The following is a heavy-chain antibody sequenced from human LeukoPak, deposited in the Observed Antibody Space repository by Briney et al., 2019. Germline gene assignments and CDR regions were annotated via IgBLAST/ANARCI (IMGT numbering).Heavy chain of an antibody. CDR1: GFTFSGYG. CDR3: ARVNYGSGSYYTDDYYYYMDV. Sequence: GGSLRLSCAASGFTFSGYGIHWVRQAPGKGLEWVANIKQDGSEKYYVDSVKGRFTISRDNAKNSLYLQMNSLRAEDTAVYYCARVNYGSGSYYTDDYYYYMDVWGKGTTVTISS. V-gene: IGHV3-7*01. CDR2: IKQDGSEK. J-gene: IGHJ6*03. D-gene: IGHD3-10*01.